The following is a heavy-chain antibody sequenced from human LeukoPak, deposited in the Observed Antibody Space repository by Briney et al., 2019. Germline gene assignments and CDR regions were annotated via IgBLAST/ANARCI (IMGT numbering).Heavy chain of an antibody. Sequence: SETLSLTCTVSGVSISSSSYYWGWIRQPPGKGLEWIGNIYYSGNTYYNPSLKSRVTISVDTSKNQFSLKLSSVTAADTAVYYCARRAGFCSGGTCYHFDYWGQGTLVTVSS. V-gene: IGHV4-39*01. J-gene: IGHJ4*02. D-gene: IGHD2-15*01. CDR2: IYYSGNT. CDR1: GVSISSSSYY. CDR3: ARRAGFCSGGTCYHFDY.